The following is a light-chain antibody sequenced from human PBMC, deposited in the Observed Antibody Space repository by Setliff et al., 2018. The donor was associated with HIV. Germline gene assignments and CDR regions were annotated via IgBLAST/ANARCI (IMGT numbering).Light chain of an antibody. CDR1: NIGGKT. CDR2: DDG. V-gene: IGLV3-21*03. J-gene: IGLJ1*01. CDR3: QVWDSRSDHFV. Sequence: SYALTQPVSVSVAPGKTARITCGGNNIGGKTVHWYQQKPGQAPVLVIYDDGDRPSGIPERFSGSNSGTTATLTISRVEAGDEADYYCQVWDSRSDHFVFGTGTKVTV.